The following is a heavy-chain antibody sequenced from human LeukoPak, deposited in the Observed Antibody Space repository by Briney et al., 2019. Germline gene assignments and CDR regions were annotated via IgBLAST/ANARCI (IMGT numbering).Heavy chain of an antibody. V-gene: IGHV4-39*01. CDR2: IYYSGNT. Sequence: PSETLSLTCTVSGGSINSGDYYWGWIRQPPGKGLEWIGSIYYSGNTYYNPSLKSRVTISVDTSKNQFSLKLSSVTAADTAVYYCARGEDSGYSNWFDPWGQGTLVTVSS. J-gene: IGHJ5*02. CDR1: GGSINSGDYY. D-gene: IGHD3-22*01. CDR3: ARGEDSGYSNWFDP.